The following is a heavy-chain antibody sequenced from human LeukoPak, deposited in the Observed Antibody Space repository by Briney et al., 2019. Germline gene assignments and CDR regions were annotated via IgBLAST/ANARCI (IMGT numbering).Heavy chain of an antibody. J-gene: IGHJ5*02. CDR2: IYYSGST. Sequence: SETLSLTCTVSGGSISSSSYYWGWIRQPPGKGLEWIGSIYYSGSTYYNPSLKSRATISADTSKNQFSLKLSSVTAADTAVYYCASGIAAAGRGPWFDPWGQGTLVTVSS. CDR3: ASGIAAAGRGPWFDP. CDR1: GGSISSSSYY. V-gene: IGHV4-39*07. D-gene: IGHD6-13*01.